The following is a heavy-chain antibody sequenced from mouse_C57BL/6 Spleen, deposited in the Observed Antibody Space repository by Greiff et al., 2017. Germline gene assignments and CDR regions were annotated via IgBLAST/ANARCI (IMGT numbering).Heavy chain of an antibody. CDR1: GYTFTSYW. D-gene: IGHD2-1*01. J-gene: IGHJ1*03. V-gene: IGHV1-52*01. Sequence: QVQLQQPGAELVRPGSSVKLSCTASGYTFTSYWMHWVKQRPIQGLEWIGNIDPSDSETHYNQKFKDKATLTVDKSSSTAYMQLSSLTSEDSAVYYCARKRVYYGNYVGYFDVWGTGTTVTVSS. CDR3: ARKRVYYGNYVGYFDV. CDR2: IDPSDSET.